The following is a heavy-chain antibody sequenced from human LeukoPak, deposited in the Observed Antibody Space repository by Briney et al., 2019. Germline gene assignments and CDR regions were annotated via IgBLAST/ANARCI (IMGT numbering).Heavy chain of an antibody. CDR2: INHSGST. Sequence: SETLSLTCAVYGGSFSGYYWSWIRQPPGKGREWGGEINHSGSTNYNPSLKSRVTISVDTSKNHFSLKLSSVTAADTAVYYCARVRFLEWLRRIYYFDYWGQGTLVTVSS. D-gene: IGHD3-3*01. V-gene: IGHV4-34*01. CDR1: GGSFSGYY. J-gene: IGHJ4*02. CDR3: ARVRFLEWLRRIYYFDY.